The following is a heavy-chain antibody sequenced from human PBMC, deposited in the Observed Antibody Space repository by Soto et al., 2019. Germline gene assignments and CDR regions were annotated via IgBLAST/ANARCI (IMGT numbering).Heavy chain of an antibody. V-gene: IGHV3-74*01. CDR1: XXXFNXXX. CDR2: IKNDGSTT. J-gene: IGHJ6*02. Sequence: VQPGGSLXLXCAASXXXFNXXXXXWVRQAPGKGLVWVSHIKNDGSTTKYADSVKGRFTISRDNAKNTLFLQMNSLRAEDTAVYYCARDFYYGLDVWGQGTTVTVSS. CDR3: ARDFYYGLDV.